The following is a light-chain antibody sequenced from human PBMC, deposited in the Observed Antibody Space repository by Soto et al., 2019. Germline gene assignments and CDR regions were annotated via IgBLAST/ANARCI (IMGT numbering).Light chain of an antibody. CDR1: DIGDKR. J-gene: IGLJ2*01. CDR2: NDR. Sequence: SYELTQAPSVSVAPGQTAWVTCGGDDIGDKRVHWYQQRPGQAPVLVVYNDRDRPSGIPERFSGSNSGNTATLTISRVEGGDEADYYCQVWDSSSLHVVFGGGNKLTVL. V-gene: IGLV3-21*02. CDR3: QVWDSSSLHVV.